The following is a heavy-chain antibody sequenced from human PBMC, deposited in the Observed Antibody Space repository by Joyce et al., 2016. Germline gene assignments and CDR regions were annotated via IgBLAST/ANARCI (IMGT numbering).Heavy chain of an antibody. Sequence: EVQLVESGGGSIQPGRSLRLPCAASGFTFNDYAMNWVRQGRGKGLEWVSGISWKSATIGYADSVKGRFTISRDNAKNSLYLQMNSLRAEDTALYYCAKVPAPGFDLDSSGLYYFDYWGQGTLVTVSS. V-gene: IGHV3-9*01. CDR3: AKVPAPGFDLDSSGLYYFDY. CDR1: GFTFNDYA. J-gene: IGHJ4*02. CDR2: ISWKSATI. D-gene: IGHD3-22*01.